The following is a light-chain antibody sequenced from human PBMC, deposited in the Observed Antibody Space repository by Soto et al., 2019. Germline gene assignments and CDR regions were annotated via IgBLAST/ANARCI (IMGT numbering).Light chain of an antibody. V-gene: IGKV3-20*01. CDR1: QSVSSN. Sequence: EIVMTQSPATLSVSLGERATLSCMASQSVSSNLAWYQLKPGQAPSLLIYGASSRATGIPDRFSGSGSGTDFTLTISRLEPEDFAVYYCQQYGNSAWTFGQGTKVDI. J-gene: IGKJ1*01. CDR3: QQYGNSAWT. CDR2: GAS.